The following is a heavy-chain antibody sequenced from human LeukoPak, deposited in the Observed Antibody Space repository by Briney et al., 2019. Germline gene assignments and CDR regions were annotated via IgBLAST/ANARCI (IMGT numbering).Heavy chain of an antibody. CDR1: GGSISSGDYY. CDR2: IYYSGST. J-gene: IGHJ4*02. CDR3: ARRRYYYDSSGYYFEYYFDY. V-gene: IGHV4-61*08. D-gene: IGHD3-22*01. Sequence: SQTLSLTCTVSGGSISSGDYYWSWIRQPPGKGLEWIGYIYYSGSTNYNPSLKSRVTISVDTSKNQFSLKLSSVTAADTAVYYCARRRYYYDSSGYYFEYYFDYWGQGTLVTVSS.